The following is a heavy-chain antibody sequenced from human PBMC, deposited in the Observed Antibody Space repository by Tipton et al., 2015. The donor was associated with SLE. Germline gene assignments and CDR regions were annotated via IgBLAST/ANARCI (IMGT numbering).Heavy chain of an antibody. V-gene: IGHV3-48*03. CDR2: ISGSGSTM. CDR3: ARVPHWANDGFDI. Sequence: GSLRLSCAASGFTFNSYDMYWVRQAPGKGLEWLSYISGSGSTMLYADSVKGRFTISRDNAENSLYLQMNSLRVEDTAVYYCARVPHWANDGFDIWGQGTMVTVS. CDR1: GFTFNSYD. J-gene: IGHJ3*02. D-gene: IGHD1-1*01.